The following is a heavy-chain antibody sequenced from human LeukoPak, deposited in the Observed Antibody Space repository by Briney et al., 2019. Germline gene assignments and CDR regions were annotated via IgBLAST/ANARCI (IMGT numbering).Heavy chain of an antibody. D-gene: IGHD3/OR15-3a*01. V-gene: IGHV3-43*02. J-gene: IGHJ4*02. CDR2: ISGDGGST. Sequence: GGSLRLSCAASGFTFDDYAIHWVRQVPGKGLEWVSLISGDGGSTYYADSVKGRFTISRDNAKNTLYLQMNSLRAEDTAVYFCARDPSAWSGYFDYWGQGTLVTGSS. CDR1: GFTFDDYA. CDR3: ARDPSAWSGYFDY.